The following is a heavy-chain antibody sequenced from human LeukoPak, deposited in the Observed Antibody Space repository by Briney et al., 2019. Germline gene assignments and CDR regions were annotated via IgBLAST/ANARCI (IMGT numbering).Heavy chain of an antibody. Sequence: SETLSLTCTVSGASIRSYYWSWIRQAPGEGLEWIGYRDKSGWSKFNPSLESRVSISVDMSENQFSLKVTSVSAADTAVYYCAGGVAVVGAADYWGQGTLVTVSS. D-gene: IGHD6-13*01. V-gene: IGHV4-59*01. CDR2: RDKSGWS. CDR3: AGGVAVVGAADY. CDR1: GASIRSYY. J-gene: IGHJ4*02.